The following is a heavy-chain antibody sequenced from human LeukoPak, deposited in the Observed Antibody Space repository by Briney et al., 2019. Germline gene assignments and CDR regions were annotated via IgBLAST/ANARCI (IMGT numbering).Heavy chain of an antibody. J-gene: IGHJ3*02. V-gene: IGHV1-2*02. D-gene: IGHD6-6*01. CDR3: ARDRNSGSSLDI. CDR2: INPHSGGT. CDR1: GYTFTDYY. Sequence: GASVKVSCKASGYTFTDYYMHWVRQAPGQGLEWMGWINPHSGGTNYAQNFQGRVTMTRDTSISTAYMELSSLKSDDTAVYYCARDRNSGSSLDIWGQGTMLTVSS.